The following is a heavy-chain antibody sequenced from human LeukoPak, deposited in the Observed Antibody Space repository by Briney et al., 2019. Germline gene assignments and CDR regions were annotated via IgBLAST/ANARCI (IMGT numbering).Heavy chain of an antibody. D-gene: IGHD4-17*01. CDR1: GFTFSSYS. CDR2: ISSSSSYI. V-gene: IGHV3-21*01. Sequence: GGSLRLSXAASGFTFSSYSMNWVRQAPGKGLEWVSSISSSSSYIYYADSVKGRFTISRDNAKNSLYLQMNSLRAEDTAVYYCARIPFYGDYTLDYWGQGTLVTVSS. J-gene: IGHJ4*02. CDR3: ARIPFYGDYTLDY.